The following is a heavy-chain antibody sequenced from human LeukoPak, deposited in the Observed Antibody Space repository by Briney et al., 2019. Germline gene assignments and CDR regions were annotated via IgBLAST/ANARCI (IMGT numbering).Heavy chain of an antibody. D-gene: IGHD3-22*01. CDR3: ARAMAGFYYDSRLSAFDF. V-gene: IGHV1-69*01. CDR1: GAIFLKET. Sequence: SVKVSCKASGAIFLKETNNWVHQAPGKGLDWMGGNIPIFDTADYAQQFQGRVTITADESTSTVYMDLSSLRSEDTAVYYCARAMAGFYYDSRLSAFDFWGQGTMVTVFS. J-gene: IGHJ3*01. CDR2: NIPIFDTA.